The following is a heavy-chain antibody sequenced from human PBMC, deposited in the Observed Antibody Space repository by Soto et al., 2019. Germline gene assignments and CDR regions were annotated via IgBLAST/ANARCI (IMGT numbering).Heavy chain of an antibody. J-gene: IGHJ6*02. CDR1: GGSSSSYY. V-gene: IGHV4-59*01. D-gene: IGHD2-21*02. CDR2: IFYSGST. CDR3: ARDLWGYCGADCYPLDV. Sequence: SETLSLTCTVSGGSSSSYYWSWIRQPPGKGLEWIGSIFYSGSTYYNPSLKSRVTISVDTSKNQFSLKLNSVTAADTAVYYCARDLWGYCGADCYPLDVWGQGTTVTVSS.